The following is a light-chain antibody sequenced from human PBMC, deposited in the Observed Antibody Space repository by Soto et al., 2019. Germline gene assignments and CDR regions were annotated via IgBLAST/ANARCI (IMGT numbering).Light chain of an antibody. V-gene: IGKV3-11*01. J-gene: IGKJ4*01. Sequence: EIVLTQSPATLSLSPGERATLSCRASQSVSSYLAWYQQKPGQAPRLLIYDASNRATGIPARFSGSGSGTDFTLTISSLEPEDFAVSYCQQRSNWLTFGGGPKVDIK. CDR3: QQRSNWLT. CDR1: QSVSSY. CDR2: DAS.